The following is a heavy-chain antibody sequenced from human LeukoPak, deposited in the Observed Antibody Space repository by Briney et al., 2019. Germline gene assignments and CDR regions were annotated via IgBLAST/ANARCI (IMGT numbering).Heavy chain of an antibody. Sequence: GGSLRLSYAASGFAFNRYGMHWVRQAPGKGLEWVALISYDGSNKYYADSVKGQFTISRDNSKNTLSLQMNSLRAEDTAVYYCAKGHSSGWYYFDYWGQGTLVTVSS. J-gene: IGHJ4*02. CDR2: ISYDGSNK. V-gene: IGHV3-30*18. CDR1: GFAFNRYG. D-gene: IGHD6-19*01. CDR3: AKGHSSGWYYFDY.